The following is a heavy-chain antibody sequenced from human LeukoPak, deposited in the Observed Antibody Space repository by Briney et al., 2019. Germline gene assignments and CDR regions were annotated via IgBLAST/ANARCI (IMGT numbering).Heavy chain of an antibody. Sequence: SETLSLTCTVSGGSISFYYWSWIRQSPGRGLEWIGYIYYGGTTNYNPSLNSRVTISVGTSKSQFSLKLSSVTAADTAVYYCARVRGYSYGELDYWGEGTLVTVSS. CDR2: IYYGGTT. V-gene: IGHV4-59*12. CDR3: ARVRGYSYGELDY. D-gene: IGHD5-18*01. J-gene: IGHJ4*02. CDR1: GGSISFYY.